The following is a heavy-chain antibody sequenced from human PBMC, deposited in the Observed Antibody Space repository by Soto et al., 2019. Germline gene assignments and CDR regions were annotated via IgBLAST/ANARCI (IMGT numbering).Heavy chain of an antibody. V-gene: IGHV3-30*18. CDR1: GFTFSSYG. D-gene: IGHD1-20*01. Sequence: GGSLRLSCAASGFTFSSYGMHWVRQAPGKGLEWVAVISYDGSNKYYADSVKGRFTISRDNSKNTLYLQMNSLRAEDTAVYSCAKDELTGDRYWYFDLWGRGALVTVSS. J-gene: IGHJ2*01. CDR3: AKDELTGDRYWYFDL. CDR2: ISYDGSNK.